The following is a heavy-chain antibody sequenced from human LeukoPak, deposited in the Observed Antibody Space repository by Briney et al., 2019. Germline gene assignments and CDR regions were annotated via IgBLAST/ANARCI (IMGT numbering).Heavy chain of an antibody. D-gene: IGHD3-22*01. CDR1: GYIFTNYW. Sequence: ESLKISCKGSGYIFTNYWIAWVRQMPGKGLEWMGIIYPDDSDTRYSPSFQGQVTISADKSISTAYLQWSSLKASDTAMYYCARRSYYDSGGYYYDFWGQGTLVTVSS. V-gene: IGHV5-51*01. CDR3: ARRSYYDSGGYYYDF. J-gene: IGHJ4*02. CDR2: IYPDDSDT.